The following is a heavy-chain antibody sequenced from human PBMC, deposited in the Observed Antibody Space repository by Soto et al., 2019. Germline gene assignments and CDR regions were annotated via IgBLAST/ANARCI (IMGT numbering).Heavy chain of an antibody. V-gene: IGHV4-30-4*01. CDR2: IYYSGST. J-gene: IGHJ6*02. CDR3: ARDVRYYGMDV. CDR1: GGSISSVDYY. Sequence: SETLSLTCTVSGGSISSVDYYWSWIRQPPGKGLEWIGYIYYSGSTYYNPSLKSRVTISVDTSKNQFSLKLSSVTAADTAVYYCARDVRYYGMDVWGQGTTVTVSS.